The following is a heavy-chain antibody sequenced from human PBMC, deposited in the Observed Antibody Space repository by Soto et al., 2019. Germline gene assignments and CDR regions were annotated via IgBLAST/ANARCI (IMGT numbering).Heavy chain of an antibody. CDR3: AVHCSTPGVALSNWFCP. CDR2: IHSRGST. Sequence: SETLSLTCTVSGASVTTGGYFWTWLRQHPGKGPEWIGYIHSRGSTSYNPSFQSRLSMSLDSSKNHFTLTLTSVTAADTAVYYCAVHCSTPGVALSNWFCPWGQGSLVTVSS. CDR1: GASVTTGGYF. V-gene: IGHV4-31*03. J-gene: IGHJ5*02. D-gene: IGHD3-10*01.